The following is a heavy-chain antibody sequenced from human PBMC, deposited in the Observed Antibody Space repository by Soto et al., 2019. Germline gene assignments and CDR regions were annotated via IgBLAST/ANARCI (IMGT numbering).Heavy chain of an antibody. J-gene: IGHJ4*02. CDR1: GGSFSGYY. Sequence: PSETLSLTCAVYGGSFSGYYWSWIRQPPGKGLEWIGEINHSGSTNYNPSLKSRVTISVDTSKNQFSLKLSSVAAADTAVYYCGRCRTYYYDSSGYYYRRYFDYWGQGTLVTVSS. V-gene: IGHV4-34*01. D-gene: IGHD3-22*01. CDR3: GRCRTYYYDSSGYYYRRYFDY. CDR2: INHSGST.